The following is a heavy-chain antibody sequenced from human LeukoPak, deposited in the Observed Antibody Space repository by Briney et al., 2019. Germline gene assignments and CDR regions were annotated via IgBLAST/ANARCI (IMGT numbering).Heavy chain of an antibody. J-gene: IGHJ4*02. Sequence: GGSLRLSCAASGFTFPNYAMHWVRQVPGKGLEWVSGISWNSDTIGYADSVKGRFTLSRDNAKNSVYLQMNGLRPEDMALYFCAKAAGLGSYYSGIHYWGQGILVTVSS. CDR3: AKAAGLGSYYSGIHY. V-gene: IGHV3-9*03. CDR2: ISWNSDTI. CDR1: GFTFPNYA. D-gene: IGHD3-10*01.